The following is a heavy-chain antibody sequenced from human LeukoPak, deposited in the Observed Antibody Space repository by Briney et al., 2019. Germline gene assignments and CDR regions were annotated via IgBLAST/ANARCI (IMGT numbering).Heavy chain of an antibody. J-gene: IGHJ4*02. Sequence: GGSLRLSCVASGFTFSSYSVNWVRQAPGKGLEWVSSISSSSSYIYYADSVKGRFTISRDNAKNSLYLQMNSLRAEDTAVYYCARGATVGLLGDYWGQGTLVTVSS. V-gene: IGHV3-21*01. D-gene: IGHD4-11*01. CDR2: ISSSSSYI. CDR1: GFTFSSYS. CDR3: ARGATVGLLGDY.